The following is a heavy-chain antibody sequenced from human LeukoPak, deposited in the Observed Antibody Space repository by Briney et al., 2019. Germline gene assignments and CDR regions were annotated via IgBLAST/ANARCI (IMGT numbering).Heavy chain of an antibody. J-gene: IGHJ6*02. CDR1: EFTFSSYG. D-gene: IGHD6-13*01. CDR3: ARVLKPRSRIAAAGTKYYGMDV. CDR2: ISGSGGST. Sequence: GGSLRLSCAASEFTFSSYGMSWVRQAPGKGLEWVSAISGSGGSTYYADSVKGRFTISRDNAKNSLYLQMNSLRAEDTAVYYCARVLKPRSRIAAAGTKYYGMDVWGQGTTVTVSS. V-gene: IGHV3-23*01.